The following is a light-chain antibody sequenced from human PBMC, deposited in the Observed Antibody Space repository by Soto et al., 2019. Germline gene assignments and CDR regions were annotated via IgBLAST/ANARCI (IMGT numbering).Light chain of an antibody. CDR3: QQLNSYPL. J-gene: IGKJ3*01. Sequence: DIHLTHSPSFLSASVGYRVTITCRASQGISSYLAWYQQKPGKAPKLLIYAASTLQSGVPSRFSGSGSGTEFTLTISSLQPEDFATYYCQQLNSYPLFGPGTKVDI. CDR2: AAS. CDR1: QGISSY. V-gene: IGKV1-9*01.